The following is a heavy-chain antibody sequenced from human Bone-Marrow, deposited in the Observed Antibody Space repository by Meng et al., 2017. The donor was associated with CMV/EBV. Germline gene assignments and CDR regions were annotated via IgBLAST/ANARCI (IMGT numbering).Heavy chain of an antibody. D-gene: IGHD1-26*01. CDR1: GFIFSNHA. CDR2: ISYDGSNK. V-gene: IGHV3-30-3*01. Sequence: GESLKISCEASGFIFSNHAMHWVRQAPGKGLEWVAVISYDGSNKYYADSVKGRFTISRDNSKNTLYLQMNSLRAEDTAVYHCASDGSYYYFDYWGQGTLVTVSS. CDR3: ASDGSYYYFDY. J-gene: IGHJ4*02.